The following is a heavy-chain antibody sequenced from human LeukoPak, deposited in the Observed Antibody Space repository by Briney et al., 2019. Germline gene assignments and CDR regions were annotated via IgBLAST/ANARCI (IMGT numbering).Heavy chain of an antibody. CDR2: INHSGSA. D-gene: IGHD7-27*01. V-gene: IGHV4-34*01. J-gene: IGHJ4*02. CDR3: ARGLGY. Sequence: SETLSLTCAVYGGSFSGYYWSWIRQPPGKGLEWIGEINHSGSANYNPSLKSRVTISVDTSKNQFSLKLSSVTAADTAVYYCARGLGYWGQGTLVTVSS. CDR1: GGSFSGYY.